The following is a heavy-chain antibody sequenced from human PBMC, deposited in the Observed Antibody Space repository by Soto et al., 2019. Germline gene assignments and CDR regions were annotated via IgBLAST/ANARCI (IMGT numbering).Heavy chain of an antibody. Sequence: SETLSRTCAVYGGSFSGYYWSWIRQPPGKGLEWIGEINHSGSTNYNPSLKSRVTISVDTSKNQFSLKLSSVTAADTAVYYCARGLGYYYGSGSYYKYWGQGTLVTVSS. CDR1: GGSFSGYY. V-gene: IGHV4-34*01. D-gene: IGHD3-10*01. CDR2: INHSGST. J-gene: IGHJ4*02. CDR3: ARGLGYYYGSGSYYKY.